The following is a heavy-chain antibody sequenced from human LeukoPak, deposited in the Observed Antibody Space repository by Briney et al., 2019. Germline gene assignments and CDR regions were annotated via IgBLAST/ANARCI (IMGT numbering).Heavy chain of an antibody. V-gene: IGHV3-23*01. CDR2: ISGSGGST. CDR1: GFTFSSYA. D-gene: IGHD3-10*01. CDR3: AKDHMVRGPHCMSDY. J-gene: IGHJ4*02. Sequence: GGSLRLSCAASGFTFSSYAMSWVRQAPGKGLEWVSAISGSGGSTYYTDSVKGRFTISRDNSKNTLYLQMNSLRAEDTAVYYCAKDHMVRGPHCMSDYWGQGALVTVSS.